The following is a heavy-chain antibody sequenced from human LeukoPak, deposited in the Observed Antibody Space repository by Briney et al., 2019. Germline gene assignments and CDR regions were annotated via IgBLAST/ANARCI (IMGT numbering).Heavy chain of an antibody. V-gene: IGHV4-59*01. CDR1: GGFISSYY. Sequence: SETLSLTCTVSGGFISSYYWSWIRQPPGKGLEWIGYIYYSGSTNYNPSLKSRVTISVDTSKNQFSLKLSSVTAADTAVYYCARQLWFGEYPPNWFDPWGQGTLVTVSS. CDR3: ARQLWFGEYPPNWFDP. CDR2: IYYSGST. D-gene: IGHD3-10*01. J-gene: IGHJ5*02.